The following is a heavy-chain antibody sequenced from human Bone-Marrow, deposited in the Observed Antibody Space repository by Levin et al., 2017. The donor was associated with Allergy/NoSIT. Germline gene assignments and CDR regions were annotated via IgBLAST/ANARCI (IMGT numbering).Heavy chain of an antibody. Sequence: GGSLRLSCAASGFSFSIYRMTWVRQAPGKGLEWVSSIDSSGVYIYYALSVKGRFTISRDNVDNSLFLHMNNLRVDDTAVYYCVRGGHWGATSDPLNWLDSWGQGTRVPVSS. CDR2: IDSSGVYI. CDR3: VRGGHWGATSDPLNWLDS. CDR1: GFSFSIYR. J-gene: IGHJ5*01. V-gene: IGHV3-21*01. D-gene: IGHD2-21*01.